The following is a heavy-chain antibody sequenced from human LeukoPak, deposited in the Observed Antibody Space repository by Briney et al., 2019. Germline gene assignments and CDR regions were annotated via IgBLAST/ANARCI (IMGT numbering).Heavy chain of an antibody. J-gene: IGHJ4*02. CDR3: ARGSSGWSFDY. D-gene: IGHD6-13*01. Sequence: GASVNVSCKASGYTFSTNRNNWVRQPHGQGLELMGCISVYNGNTNYAQKLQGRVTMTTATSTSTDYMELRSLRSDDTALYYCARGSSGWSFDYWGQGTLVTVSS. CDR1: GYTFSTNR. CDR2: ISVYNGNT. V-gene: IGHV1-18*01.